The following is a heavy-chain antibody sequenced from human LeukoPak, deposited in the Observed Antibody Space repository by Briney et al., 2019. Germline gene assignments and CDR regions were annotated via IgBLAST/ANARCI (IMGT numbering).Heavy chain of an antibody. D-gene: IGHD3-22*01. CDR1: GGTFSSYA. Sequence: SVKVSCKASGGTFSSYAISWVRQAPGQGLEWMGRIIPILGIANYAQKFQGRVTITADKSTSTAYTELSSLRSEDTAVYYCARRDDSRIEYYFDYWGQGTLVTVSS. CDR2: IIPILGIA. J-gene: IGHJ4*02. V-gene: IGHV1-69*04. CDR3: ARRDDSRIEYYFDY.